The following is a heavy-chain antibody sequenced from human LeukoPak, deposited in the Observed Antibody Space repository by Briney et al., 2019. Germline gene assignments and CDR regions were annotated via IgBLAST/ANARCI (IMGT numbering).Heavy chain of an antibody. CDR3: ARAPQRSLDAFDV. CDR1: GGSFSSGSYY. Sequence: PSETLSLTCTVSGGSFSSGSYYWSWIRQPAGKGLEWIGRIYTSGSTNYNPSLKSRVTISVDTSKNQFSLKLSSVTAADTAVYYCARAPQRSLDAFDVWGQGTMVTVSS. V-gene: IGHV4-61*02. D-gene: IGHD6-25*01. CDR2: IYTSGST. J-gene: IGHJ3*01.